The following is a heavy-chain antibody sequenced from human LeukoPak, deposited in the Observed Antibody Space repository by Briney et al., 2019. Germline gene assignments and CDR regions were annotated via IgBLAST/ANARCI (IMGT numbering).Heavy chain of an antibody. CDR1: GFTFSSYA. J-gene: IGHJ4*02. D-gene: IGHD1-20*01. Sequence: GGSLRLSCAASGFTFSSYAMTWVRQAPGKGLEWVSVISASGGSTYYRDSVKGRFTISRDNSKNTLNLQMNSLRAEDTAVYFCARGINGTWYYFDYWGQGTLVTVSS. CDR3: ARGINGTWYYFDY. CDR2: ISASGGST. V-gene: IGHV3-23*01.